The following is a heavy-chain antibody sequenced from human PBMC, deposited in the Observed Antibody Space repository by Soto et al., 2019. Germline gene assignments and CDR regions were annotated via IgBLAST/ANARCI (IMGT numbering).Heavy chain of an antibody. Sequence: PGGSLRLSCAASGFTFSTYWMSWVRQAPGKGLEWVANIKQDGSEKYYVDSVKGRFTISRDNAKNSLYLQMNSLRAEDTAVYYCARDAITGTPAVDYWGQGTLVTVSS. V-gene: IGHV3-7*05. CDR1: GFTFSTYW. CDR2: IKQDGSEK. D-gene: IGHD1-20*01. CDR3: ARDAITGTPAVDY. J-gene: IGHJ4*02.